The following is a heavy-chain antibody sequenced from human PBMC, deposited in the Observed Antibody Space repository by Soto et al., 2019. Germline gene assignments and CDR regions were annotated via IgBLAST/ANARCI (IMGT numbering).Heavy chain of an antibody. J-gene: IGHJ5*02. Sequence: GASVKVSCKASGGTFSSYAISWVRQAPGQGLEWMGGIIPIFGTANYAQKFQGRVTITADESTSTAYMELSSLRSEDTAVYYCAFVHYCPTGACYGWFDPWGQGTLVTVSS. CDR2: IIPIFGTA. CDR1: GGTFSSYA. V-gene: IGHV1-69*13. CDR3: AFVHYCPTGACYGWFDP. D-gene: IGHD2-8*01.